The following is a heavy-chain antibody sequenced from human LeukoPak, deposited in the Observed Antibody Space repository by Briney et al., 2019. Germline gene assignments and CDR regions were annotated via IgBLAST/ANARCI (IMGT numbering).Heavy chain of an antibody. CDR2: ISSSSSYI. CDR3: ARDWGRYSSRGIDY. CDR1: GFTFSSYS. V-gene: IGHV3-21*01. D-gene: IGHD3-16*01. J-gene: IGHJ4*02. Sequence: GGSLRLSCAASGFTFSSYSMNWVRQAPGKGLEWVSSISSSSSYIYYADSVKGRFTISRDNAKNSLYLQMNSLRAEDTAVYYCARDWGRYSSRGIDYWGQGTLVTVSS.